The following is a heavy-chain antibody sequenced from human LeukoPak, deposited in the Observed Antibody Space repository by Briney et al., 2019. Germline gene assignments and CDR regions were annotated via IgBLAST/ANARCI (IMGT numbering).Heavy chain of an antibody. CDR1: GFTFSSYA. V-gene: IGHV3-30*04. D-gene: IGHD6-13*01. Sequence: GGSLRLSCAASGFTFSSYAMHGVRQAPGKGLEGVAVISYDGSNKYYADSVKGRFTISRNNSKNPLYLQMNSLRAEDTAVYYCARTRYSSSSHFDYWGQGTLVTVSS. J-gene: IGHJ4*02. CDR2: ISYDGSNK. CDR3: ARTRYSSSSHFDY.